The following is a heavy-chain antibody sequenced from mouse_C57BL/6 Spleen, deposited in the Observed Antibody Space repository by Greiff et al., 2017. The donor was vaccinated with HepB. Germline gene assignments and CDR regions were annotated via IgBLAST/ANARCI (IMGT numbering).Heavy chain of an antibody. CDR2: IDPSDSET. V-gene: IGHV1-52*01. CDR1: GYTFTSYW. D-gene: IGHD3-3*01. Sequence: QVQLQQSGAELVRPGSSVKLSCKASGYTFTSYWMHWVKQRPIQGLEWIGNIDPSDSETHYNQKFKDKATLTVDKSSSTAYMQLSSLTSEDSAVYYCARRGLWDWYFDVWGTGTTVTVSS. J-gene: IGHJ1*03. CDR3: ARRGLWDWYFDV.